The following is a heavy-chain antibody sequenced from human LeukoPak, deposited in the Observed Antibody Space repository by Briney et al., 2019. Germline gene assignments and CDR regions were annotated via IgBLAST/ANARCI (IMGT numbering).Heavy chain of an antibody. D-gene: IGHD4-23*01. J-gene: IGHJ5*02. Sequence: GGSLRFSCAASGFTFSSYSMNWVRQAPGKGLEWVSSISSSSSYIYYADSVKGRFTISRDNAKSSLYLQMNSLRAEDTAVYYCARAQNDYGANEWFDPWGQGTLVTVSS. CDR3: ARAQNDYGANEWFDP. CDR2: ISSSSSYI. V-gene: IGHV3-21*01. CDR1: GFTFSSYS.